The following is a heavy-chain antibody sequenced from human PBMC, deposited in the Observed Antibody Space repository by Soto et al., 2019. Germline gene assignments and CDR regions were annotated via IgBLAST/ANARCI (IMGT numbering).Heavy chain of an antibody. CDR3: ARDLLDYYDRGSFDY. D-gene: IGHD3-22*01. CDR2: ISAYNGNT. Sequence: ASVKVSCKASGYTFTSYGISWVRQAPGQGLEWMGWISAYNGNTNYAQKLQGRVTMTTDTSTSTAYMELRSLRSDDTAVYYCARDLLDYYDRGSFDYWGLGTLVTVSS. J-gene: IGHJ4*02. V-gene: IGHV1-18*04. CDR1: GYTFTSYG.